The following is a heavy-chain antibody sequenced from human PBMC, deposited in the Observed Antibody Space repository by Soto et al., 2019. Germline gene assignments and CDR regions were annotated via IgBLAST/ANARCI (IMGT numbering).Heavy chain of an antibody. V-gene: IGHV2-5*02. CDR2: IYWDGYK. D-gene: IGHD3-16*01. J-gene: IGHJ4*02. CDR1: GFSLRTSGVG. CDR3: AHKGGGDRILDY. Sequence: QITLKESGPTLVKPTQTLTLTCAFSGFSLRTSGVGVGWIRQPPGKALEWLALIYWDGYKHYSPSLKSRLTIHEDTSKNQVVLTMTNMDPVDTATYYCAHKGGGDRILDYWGQGTLVTVSS.